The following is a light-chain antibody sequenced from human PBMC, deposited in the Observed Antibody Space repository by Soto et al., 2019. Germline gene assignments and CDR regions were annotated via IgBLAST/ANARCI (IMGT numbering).Light chain of an antibody. Sequence: DIVMTQSPDSLAVSLGERATINCKSSQSILYSSNNKNYLAWYQHKPGQPPKLLIYWASTRESGVPDRFSGSGSGTDFTLTISSLQAEDVAVYYCQQYYSTPRTFGQGTMVDIK. V-gene: IGKV4-1*01. CDR3: QQYYSTPRT. CDR1: QSILYSSNNKNY. CDR2: WAS. J-gene: IGKJ1*01.